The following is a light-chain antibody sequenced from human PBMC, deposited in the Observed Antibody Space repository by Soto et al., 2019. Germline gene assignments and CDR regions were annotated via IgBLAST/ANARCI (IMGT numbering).Light chain of an antibody. CDR3: QQYGSSPNT. V-gene: IGKV3-20*01. CDR1: QSVTSSY. CDR2: GAS. J-gene: IGKJ5*01. Sequence: EIVLTQSPGTLSLSPGEIATLSFSASQSVTSSYLAWCQQKPGQAPRLLIYGASSRATGIPDRFSGSGSGTGFTLTINRLEPEDFAVYYCQQYGSSPNTFGQGTRLEI.